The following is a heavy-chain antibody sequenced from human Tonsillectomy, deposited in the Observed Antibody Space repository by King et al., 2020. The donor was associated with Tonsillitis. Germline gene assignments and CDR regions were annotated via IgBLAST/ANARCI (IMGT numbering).Heavy chain of an antibody. J-gene: IGHJ3*02. CDR1: GGSFSGYF. Sequence: VQLPQWGAGLLKPSETLSLTCAVYGGSFSGYFWSWIRQPPGKGLEWIGEIHHSGSTNYNPSLKSRVTISVDTSKNQFSLKVNSVTAADTAVYYCAREEEGGTTFDAFDNW. D-gene: IGHD1-7*01. CDR3: AREEEGGTTFDAFDN. CDR2: IHHSGST. V-gene: IGHV4-34*01.